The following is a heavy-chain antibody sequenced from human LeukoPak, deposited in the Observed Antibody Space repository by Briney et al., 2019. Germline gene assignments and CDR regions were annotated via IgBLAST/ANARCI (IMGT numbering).Heavy chain of an antibody. CDR2: ITRNSNTI. D-gene: IGHD5-18*01. J-gene: IGHJ4*02. V-gene: IGHV3-48*04. CDR3: ARGGYHAYYLDY. Sequence: GGSLRLSCAASGFIFNTYSMNWVRQAPGKGLEWVSYITRNSNTIYYADSVKGRFTISRDNAKNSLYLQMNSLRAEDTAVYYCARGGYHAYYLDYWGQGSLVTVSS. CDR1: GFIFNTYS.